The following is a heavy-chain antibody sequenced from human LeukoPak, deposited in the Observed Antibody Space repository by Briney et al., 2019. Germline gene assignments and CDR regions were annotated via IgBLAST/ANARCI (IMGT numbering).Heavy chain of an antibody. CDR1: GGSFSGYY. V-gene: IGHV4-59*10. D-gene: IGHD6-19*01. J-gene: IGHJ4*02. CDR3: ARVGQGSGWYFDY. CDR2: IYISGST. Sequence: SETLSLTCAVYGGSFSGYYWSWIRQPAGKGLEWIGRIYISGSTNYNPSLKSRLTMSVDTSKNQFSLKLSSVTAADTAVYYCARVGQGSGWYFDYWGQGTLVTVSS.